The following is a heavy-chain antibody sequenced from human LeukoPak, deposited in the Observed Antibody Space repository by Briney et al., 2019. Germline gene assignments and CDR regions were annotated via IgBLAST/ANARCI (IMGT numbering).Heavy chain of an antibody. CDR1: GFTFSSYG. V-gene: IGHV3-20*04. CDR2: INWNGGST. CDR3: ARAQRGYSYGYFLGLAFDI. D-gene: IGHD5-18*01. Sequence: PGGSLRLSCAASGFTFSSYGMHWVRQAPGKGLEWVSGINWNGGSTGYADSVKGRFTISRDNAKNSLYLQMNSLRAEDTALYYCARAQRGYSYGYFLGLAFDIWGQGTMVTVSS. J-gene: IGHJ3*02.